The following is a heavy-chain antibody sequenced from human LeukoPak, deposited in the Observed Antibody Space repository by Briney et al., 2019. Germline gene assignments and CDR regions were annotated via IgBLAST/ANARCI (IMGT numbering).Heavy chain of an antibody. Sequence: SGPALVKPTQTLTLTCTFSGFSLSTSGMCVSWIRQPPGTALEWLARIDWDDDKYYSTSLKTRLTISKDTSKNQVVLIMTNMDPVDTATYYCARTARYYDILTGFTFDYWGQGTLVTVSS. CDR2: IDWDDDK. D-gene: IGHD3-9*01. CDR1: GFSLSTSGMC. J-gene: IGHJ4*02. CDR3: ARTARYYDILTGFTFDY. V-gene: IGHV2-70*11.